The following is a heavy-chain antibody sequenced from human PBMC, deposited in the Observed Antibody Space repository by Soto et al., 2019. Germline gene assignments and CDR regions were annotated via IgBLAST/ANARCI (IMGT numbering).Heavy chain of an antibody. CDR1: GFTLRNYA. J-gene: IGHJ5*02. CDR3: AKDNCSSTSCYAPSGFDP. Sequence: GGSLRLSCAASGFTLRNYAMSWVRQTPGKGLEWVSLITSSGGSTYYADSVKGRFTISRDNSKNTLYLQMNSLRAEDTAVYYCAKDNCSSTSCYAPSGFDPWGQGTLVTVSS. D-gene: IGHD2-2*01. V-gene: IGHV3-23*01. CDR2: ITSSGGST.